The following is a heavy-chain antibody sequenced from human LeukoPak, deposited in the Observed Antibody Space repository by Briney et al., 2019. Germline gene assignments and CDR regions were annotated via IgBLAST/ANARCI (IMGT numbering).Heavy chain of an antibody. CDR3: ARNQGSSSTYYDFWSGYSLGGGNWFDP. CDR1: GFTVSSNY. Sequence: GGSLRLSCAASGFTVSSNYMSWVRQAPGKGLEWVSVIYSGGSTYYADSVKGRFTISRDNSKNTLYLQMNSLRAEDTAVYYCARNQGSSSTYYDFWSGYSLGGGNWFDPWGQGTLVTVSS. J-gene: IGHJ5*02. V-gene: IGHV3-53*01. D-gene: IGHD3-3*01. CDR2: IYSGGST.